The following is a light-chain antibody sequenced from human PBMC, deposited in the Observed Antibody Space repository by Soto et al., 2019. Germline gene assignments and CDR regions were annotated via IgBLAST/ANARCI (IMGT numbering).Light chain of an antibody. CDR3: SSYTTSSTYG. J-gene: IGLJ1*01. Sequence: QSALTQPASASGSPGQSITISCTGTSSDVGGYNYVSWYQQYPGKAPKLMIYDVNNRPSGVSSRFSGSKSGNTASLTISGLQAEDEADYYCSSYTTSSTYGFGIGTKLTV. V-gene: IGLV2-14*03. CDR2: DVN. CDR1: SSDVGGYNY.